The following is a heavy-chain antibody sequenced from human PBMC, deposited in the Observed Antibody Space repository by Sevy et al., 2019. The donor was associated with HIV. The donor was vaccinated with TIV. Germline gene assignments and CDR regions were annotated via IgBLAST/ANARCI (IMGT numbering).Heavy chain of an antibody. Sequence: SETLSLTCAVSGYSINRGYYWGWIRQPPGKGLEWIGSIFHSGSTYYNPSLNSRATVSVDTSKNQFSLKLSSVTAADTAVYYCARVGEGTMVRGPTGWFDPWGQRTLVTVSS. CDR3: ARVGEGTMVRGPTGWFDP. D-gene: IGHD3-10*01. J-gene: IGHJ5*02. V-gene: IGHV4-38-2*01. CDR1: GYSINRGYY. CDR2: IFHSGST.